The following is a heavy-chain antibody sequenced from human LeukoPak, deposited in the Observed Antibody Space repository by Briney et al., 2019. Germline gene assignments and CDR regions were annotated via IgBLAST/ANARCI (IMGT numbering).Heavy chain of an antibody. CDR1: GGSISSYY. D-gene: IGHD3-22*01. CDR3: ARADYYDSSGYYFPGFDY. J-gene: IGHJ4*02. Sequence: SETLSLTCTVSGGSISSYYWRWIRQPAGKGLEWIGRIYTSGSTNYNPSLKSRVTMSVDASKNQFSLKLSSVTAADTAVYYCARADYYDSSGYYFPGFDYWGQGTLVTVSS. V-gene: IGHV4-4*07. CDR2: IYTSGST.